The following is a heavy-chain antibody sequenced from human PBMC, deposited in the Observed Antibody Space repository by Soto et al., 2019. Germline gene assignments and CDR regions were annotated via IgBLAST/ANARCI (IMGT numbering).Heavy chain of an antibody. J-gene: IGHJ6*02. CDR3: VGALTYEVPYYYYGMDV. CDR1: GFMFSTYL. V-gene: IGHV3-7*01. Sequence: EVQLVESGGGLVQPGGSLRLSCTASGFMFSTYLMSWVRQAPGKGLEWVANIRQGGNEKFYVDSVKGRFTISRDNAKKPLYLQINSLRAEDTAVYYCVGALTYEVPYYYYGMDVWGQGTPVTVSS. CDR2: IRQGGNEK. D-gene: IGHD3-16*01.